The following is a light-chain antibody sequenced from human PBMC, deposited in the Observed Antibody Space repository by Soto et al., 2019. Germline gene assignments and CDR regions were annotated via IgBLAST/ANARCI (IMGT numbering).Light chain of an antibody. CDR3: ATWDDSLKRVV. CDR1: SSNIGSET. V-gene: IGLV1-44*01. J-gene: IGLJ2*01. CDR2: LNN. Sequence: QSVLTQPPSASGTPGQRVTISCSGSSSNIGSETVNWYQHLPGTAPKLLIYLNNQRPSGVPDRFSGSKSDTSASLAISGLQSEDEADYYGATWDDSLKRVVFGGGTKLTVL.